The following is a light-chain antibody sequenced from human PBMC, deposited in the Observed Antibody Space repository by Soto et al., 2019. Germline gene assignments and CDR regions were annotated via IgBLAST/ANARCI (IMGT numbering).Light chain of an antibody. Sequence: EIVLTQSPGTLSLSPGEGATVSCRVSQSINSNSLVWYQRKFGQAPRLLIYNTSTRATGIPERFSGSGSGTDFTLSISGLEPEDFAVYYCQHYGGSFIFGPGTKVDFK. CDR1: QSINSNS. CDR2: NTS. J-gene: IGKJ3*01. CDR3: QHYGGSFI. V-gene: IGKV3-20*01.